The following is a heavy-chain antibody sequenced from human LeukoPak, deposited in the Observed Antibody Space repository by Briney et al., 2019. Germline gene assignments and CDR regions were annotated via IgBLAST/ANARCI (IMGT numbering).Heavy chain of an antibody. V-gene: IGHV4-59*08. CDR1: GCSISSYY. Sequence: SETLSLTCTVSGCSISSYYWSWIRQPPGKGLEWIGYIYYCGSTNYNPSLKSRVTISVDTSKNQFSLKLSSVTAADTAVYYCARHARRAAAGTTMDYWGQGTLVTVSS. CDR3: ARHARRAAAGTTMDY. D-gene: IGHD6-13*01. J-gene: IGHJ4*02. CDR2: IYYCGST.